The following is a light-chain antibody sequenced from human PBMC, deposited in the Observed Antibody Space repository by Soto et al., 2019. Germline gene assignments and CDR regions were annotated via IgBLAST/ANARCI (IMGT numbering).Light chain of an antibody. V-gene: IGLV1-40*01. CDR3: QSYDSSLSGSRV. J-gene: IGLJ1*01. CDR2: GNS. CDR1: SSNIGAGYD. Sequence: QPVLTQPPSVSGAPGQRVTISCTGSSSNIGAGYDVHWYQQLPGTAPKLLICGNSNRPSGVPDRFSGSKSGTSASLAITGLQAEDEADYYCQSYDSSLSGSRVFGTGTKLTVL.